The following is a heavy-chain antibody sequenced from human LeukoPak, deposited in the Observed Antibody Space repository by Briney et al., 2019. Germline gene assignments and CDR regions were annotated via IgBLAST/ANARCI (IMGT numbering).Heavy chain of an antibody. CDR3: ARPYYYDSSGYEPNDAFDI. CDR1: GGSISSGDYY. D-gene: IGHD3-22*01. Sequence: SQTLSLTCTVSGGSISSGDYYWSWIRQPPGKGLEWIGYFYYSGSTYYNPSLKSRVTISVDTSKNQFSLKLSSVTAADTAVYYCARPYYYDSSGYEPNDAFDIWGQGTMVTVSS. J-gene: IGHJ3*02. V-gene: IGHV4-30-4*01. CDR2: FYYSGST.